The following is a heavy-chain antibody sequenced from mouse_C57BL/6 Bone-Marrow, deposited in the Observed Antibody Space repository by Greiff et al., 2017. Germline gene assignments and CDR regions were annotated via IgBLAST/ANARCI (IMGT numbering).Heavy chain of an antibody. V-gene: IGHV5-12*01. CDR3: ARRGIYGNYYYAMDY. J-gene: IGHJ4*01. CDR2: ISNGGGST. CDR1: GFTFSDYY. D-gene: IGHD2-1*01. Sequence: EVKLVESGGGLVQPGGSLKLSCAASGFTFSDYYMYWVRQTPEKRLEWVAYISNGGGSTYYPDTVKGRFTISRDNAKKTLYLQMSRLKSEDTAMYYCARRGIYGNYYYAMDYWGEGTSVTVSS.